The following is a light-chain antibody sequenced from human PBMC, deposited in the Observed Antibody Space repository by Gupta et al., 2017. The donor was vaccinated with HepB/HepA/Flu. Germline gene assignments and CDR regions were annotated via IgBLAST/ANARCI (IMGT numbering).Light chain of an antibody. CDR1: QSVSSY. CDR3: QQGRNWWT. J-gene: IGKJ1*01. CDR2: DAS. Sequence: IVFTQSPASLSLSPGERATLSCRASQSVSSYLAWYQQKPGQAPRLLIYDASNRATGIPARFSGSGSETDFTLTGSSPEPEGFAVGDSQQGRNWWTCGQGTKVEIK. V-gene: IGKV3-11*01.